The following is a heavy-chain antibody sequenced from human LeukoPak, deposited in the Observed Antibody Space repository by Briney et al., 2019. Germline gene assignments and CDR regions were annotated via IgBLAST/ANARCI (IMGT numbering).Heavy chain of an antibody. D-gene: IGHD3-22*01. V-gene: IGHV1-46*01. CDR2: IDPSGGST. Sequence: ASVKVSCKAPGYTFTSYYMHWVRQAPGQGLEWMGIIDPSGGSTSYAQKFQGRVTMTRDTSTSTVYMELSSLRSEDTAVYYCARVGYYDSRYYYGMDVWGQGTTVTVSS. J-gene: IGHJ6*02. CDR1: GYTFTSYY. CDR3: ARVGYYDSRYYYGMDV.